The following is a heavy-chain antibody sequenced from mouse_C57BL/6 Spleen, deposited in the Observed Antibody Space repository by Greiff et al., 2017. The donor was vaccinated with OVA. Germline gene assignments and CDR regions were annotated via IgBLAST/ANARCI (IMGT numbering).Heavy chain of an antibody. CDR2: IDPENGDT. D-gene: IGHD1-1*01. Sequence: VQLQQSGAELVRPGASVKLSCTASGFNIKDDYMHWVKQRPEQGLEWIGWIDPENGDTEYASKFQGKATITADTSSNTAYLQLSSLTSEDTAVYYCTTPYYYGSSGSYFDYWGQGTTLTVSS. V-gene: IGHV14-4*01. CDR1: GFNIKDDY. CDR3: TTPYYYGSSGSYFDY. J-gene: IGHJ2*01.